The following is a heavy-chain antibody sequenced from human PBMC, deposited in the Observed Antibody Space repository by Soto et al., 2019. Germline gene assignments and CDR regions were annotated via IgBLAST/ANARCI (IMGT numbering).Heavy chain of an antibody. J-gene: IGHJ5*02. D-gene: IGHD4-17*01. V-gene: IGHV4-59*01. Sequence: SETLSLTCTVSGDSIRRNYWTWIRQSPGKGLEWIGHIYYSGSTKYNPSLKSRVLISIDTSKNQFSLRLTSVTAADTATYYCAIIGGDYGSNNWIDTWGQGALVTVSS. CDR1: GDSIRRNY. CDR2: IYYSGST. CDR3: AIIGGDYGSNNWIDT.